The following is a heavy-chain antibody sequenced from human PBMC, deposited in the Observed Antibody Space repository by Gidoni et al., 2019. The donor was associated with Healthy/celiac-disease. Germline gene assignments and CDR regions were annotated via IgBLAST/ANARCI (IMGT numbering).Heavy chain of an antibody. CDR2: IYPGDSDT. J-gene: IGHJ4*02. V-gene: IGHV5-51*01. CDR1: GYSFTSYW. CDR3: ARRSIAVAGDY. D-gene: IGHD6-19*01. Sequence: VQLVQYVAEVNKPGESLKISCMGSGYSFTSYWNGWVRQMPGKGLEWMGLIYPGDSDTRYSPSFQGQVTISADKSISTAYLQWSSLKASDTAMYCCARRSIAVAGDYWGQGTLVTVSS.